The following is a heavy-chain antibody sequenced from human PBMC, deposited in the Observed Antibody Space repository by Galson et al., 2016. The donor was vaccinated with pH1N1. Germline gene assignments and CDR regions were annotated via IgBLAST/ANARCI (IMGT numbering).Heavy chain of an antibody. J-gene: IGHJ2*01. V-gene: IGHV3-23*01. D-gene: IGHD6-6*01. Sequence: SLRLSCADSGFTFTNYAIHWARQAPGKGLEWVSFISVSSLSTYYADSVRGRFTISRDTSKHTVYLQMNSLRAEDTAVYYCAKDPKQRVFEFGNFDLWGRGTLVTVSS. CDR2: ISVSSLST. CDR3: AKDPKQRVFEFGNFDL. CDR1: GFTFTNYA.